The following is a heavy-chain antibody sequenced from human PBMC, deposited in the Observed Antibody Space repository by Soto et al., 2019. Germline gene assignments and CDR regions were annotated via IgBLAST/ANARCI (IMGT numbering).Heavy chain of an antibody. Sequence: EVQLVESGGGLVQTGVSLRLSCAASGFTFNAYWMSWVRQAPGKGLEWVANIKQAGSEKYYVDSVNGRFIISRDDAKNSLFLQVNSLRVEDTALYYCAREKRANGYFDYWGQGTLVTVSS. J-gene: IGHJ4*02. CDR2: IKQAGSEK. V-gene: IGHV3-7*01. D-gene: IGHD6-25*01. CDR1: GFTFNAYW. CDR3: AREKRANGYFDY.